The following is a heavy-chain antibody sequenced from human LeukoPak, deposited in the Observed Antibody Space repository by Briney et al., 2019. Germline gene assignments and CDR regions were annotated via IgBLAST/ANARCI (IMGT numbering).Heavy chain of an antibody. D-gene: IGHD6-13*01. Sequence: DSVKGRFTISRDNSKNTLYLQMNSLRAEDTAVYYCAKEGGSWYYFDYWGQGTLVTVSS. V-gene: IGHV3-30*02. CDR3: AKEGGSWYYFDY. J-gene: IGHJ4*02.